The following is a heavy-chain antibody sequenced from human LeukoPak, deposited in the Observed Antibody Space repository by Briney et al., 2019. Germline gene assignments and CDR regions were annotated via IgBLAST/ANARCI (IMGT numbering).Heavy chain of an antibody. J-gene: IGHJ3*02. D-gene: IGHD3-16*01. Sequence: PGGSLRLSCAASGFTFSSYSMNWVRQAPGKGLEWVSSISSSSSYIYYADSVKGRFTISRDNAKNSLHLQMNSLRAEDTAVYYCARLDVGAFDIWGQGTMVTVSS. CDR1: GFTFSSYS. CDR3: ARLDVGAFDI. V-gene: IGHV3-21*01. CDR2: ISSSSSYI.